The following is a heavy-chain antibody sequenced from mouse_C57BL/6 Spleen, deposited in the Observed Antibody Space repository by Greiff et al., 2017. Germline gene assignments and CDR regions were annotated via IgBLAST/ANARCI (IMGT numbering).Heavy chain of an antibody. Sequence: QVQLQQSGAELARPGASVKLSCKASGYTFTSYGISWVKQRTGQGLEWIGEIYPRSGNTYYNEKFKGKATLTADKSSSTADMELRSLTSEDSAVYCGARWEGNYYGSSYVNWYFDVWGTGTTVTVSS. J-gene: IGHJ1*03. CDR1: GYTFTSYG. V-gene: IGHV1-81*01. CDR2: IYPRSGNT. D-gene: IGHD1-1*01. CDR3: ARWEGNYYGSSYVNWYFDV.